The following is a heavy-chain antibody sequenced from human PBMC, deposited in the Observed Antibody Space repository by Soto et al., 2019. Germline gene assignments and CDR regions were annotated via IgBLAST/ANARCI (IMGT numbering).Heavy chain of an antibody. V-gene: IGHV3-66*01. Sequence: PGGSLRLSCAASGLTVSSNYMSWVRQAPGKGLEWVSVIYSGGSTYYADSVKGRFTISRDNSKNTLYLQMNSLRAEDTAVYYCARYKILDWFDPWGQGTLVTVSS. D-gene: IGHD1-20*01. CDR1: GLTVSSNY. J-gene: IGHJ5*02. CDR2: IYSGGST. CDR3: ARYKILDWFDP.